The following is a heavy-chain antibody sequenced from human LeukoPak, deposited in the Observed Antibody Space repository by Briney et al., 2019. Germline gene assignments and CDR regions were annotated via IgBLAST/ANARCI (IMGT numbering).Heavy chain of an antibody. CDR2: IKPDGGEK. D-gene: IGHD5-12*01. Sequence: ASETLSLTCTVSGGSISSSSYYWGWIRQPPGKGLEWVANIKPDGGEKYYADSVKGRFTISRDNAKNSMYLQMNSLRADDTAVYYCARDHTGYEHGSFTYHYQYMDVWGKGTTVTVSS. V-gene: IGHV3-7*01. CDR1: GGSISSSSYY. J-gene: IGHJ6*03. CDR3: ARDHTGYEHGSFTYHYQYMDV.